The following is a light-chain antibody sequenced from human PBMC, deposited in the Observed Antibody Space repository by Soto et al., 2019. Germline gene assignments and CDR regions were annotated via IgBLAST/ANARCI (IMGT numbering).Light chain of an antibody. V-gene: IGLV2-18*02. CDR1: SSDVGSYNR. CDR3: SSYTSDILLA. CDR2: EVS. J-gene: IGLJ1*01. Sequence: QSALTQPPSVSGSPGQSVTISCTGTSSDVGSYNRVSWYQQPPGTAPKLMIYEVSNRPSGVPDRFSGSKSGNTASLTISGLQAEEESDYYCSSYTSDILLALGTGTQVTVL.